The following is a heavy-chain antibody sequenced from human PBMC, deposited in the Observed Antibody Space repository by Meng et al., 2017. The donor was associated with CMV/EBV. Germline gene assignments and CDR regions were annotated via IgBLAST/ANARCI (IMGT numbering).Heavy chain of an antibody. CDR1: GFTSSRYW. J-gene: IGHJ4*02. Sequence: GGSLRLSCAASGFTSSRYWMTWVRKAPGKGLEWVVNINQDGTKIYYVDSVKGRFTVSRDNARNAVYLQLNSLTVEDTAVYYCARIGYTSSSLDYWGRGALVTVSS. D-gene: IGHD5-18*01. V-gene: IGHV3-7*01. CDR3: ARIGYTSSSLDY. CDR2: INQDGTKI.